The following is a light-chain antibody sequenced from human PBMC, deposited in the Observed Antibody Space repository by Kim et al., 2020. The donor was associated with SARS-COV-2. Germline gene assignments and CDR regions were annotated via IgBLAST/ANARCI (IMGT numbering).Light chain of an antibody. V-gene: IGLV3-1*01. CDR3: QAWDSSTGV. Sequence: SEAPGTTASITCSGDKLGDKYACWYQQKPGPSPVLVIYQDSKRPSGIPGRFSGSNSGNTATLTISGTQAMDEADYYCQAWDSSTGVFGGGTQLTVL. CDR1: KLGDKY. J-gene: IGLJ2*01. CDR2: QDS.